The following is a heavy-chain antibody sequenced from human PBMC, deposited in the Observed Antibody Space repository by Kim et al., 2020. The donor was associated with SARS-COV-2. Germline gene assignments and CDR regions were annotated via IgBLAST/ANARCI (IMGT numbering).Heavy chain of an antibody. CDR2: IIPIFGTA. J-gene: IGHJ6*02. V-gene: IGHV1-69*13. CDR3: ARDSSGYYSYYYYGMDV. Sequence: SVKVSCKASGGTFSSYAMSWVRQAPGQGLEWMGGIIPIFGTANYAQKFQGRVTITADESTSTAYMELSSLRSEDTAVYYCARDSSGYYSYYYYGMDVWGQGTTVTVSS. CDR1: GGTFSSYA. D-gene: IGHD3-22*01.